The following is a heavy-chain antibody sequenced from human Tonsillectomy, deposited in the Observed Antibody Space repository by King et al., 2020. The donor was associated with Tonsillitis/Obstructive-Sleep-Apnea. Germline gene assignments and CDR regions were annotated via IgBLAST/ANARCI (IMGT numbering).Heavy chain of an antibody. CDR3: ARPIVVVPAEGDAFDI. CDR2: INPSGGST. Sequence: QLVQSGAEVKKPGASVKVSCKASGYTFTSYYMHWVRQAPGQGLEWMGIINPSGGSTSYAQKFQGRVTMTRDTSTSTVYMELSSLRSEDTAVYYCARPIVVVPAEGDAFDIWGQGTMVTVSS. D-gene: IGHD2-2*01. CDR1: GYTFTSYY. J-gene: IGHJ3*02. V-gene: IGHV1-46*01.